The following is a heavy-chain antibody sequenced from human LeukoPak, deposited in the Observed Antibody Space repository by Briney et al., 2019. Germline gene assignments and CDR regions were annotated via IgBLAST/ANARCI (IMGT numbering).Heavy chain of an antibody. CDR2: IDPSDSYT. J-gene: IGHJ4*02. V-gene: IGHV5-10-1*01. Sequence: GESLKISCQGSGYSFTSYWISWVRQMPGKGLEWMGRIDPSDSYTNYSPSFQGHVTISADKSISTAYLQWSSLKASDTAMYYCASLYGGSPPYDFDYWGQGTLVTVSS. CDR1: GYSFTSYW. D-gene: IGHD5-12*01. CDR3: ASLYGGSPPYDFDY.